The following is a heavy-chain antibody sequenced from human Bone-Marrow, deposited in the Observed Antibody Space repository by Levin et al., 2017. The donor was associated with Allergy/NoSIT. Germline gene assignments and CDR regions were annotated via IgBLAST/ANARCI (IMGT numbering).Heavy chain of an antibody. V-gene: IGHV1-2*06. Sequence: PGGSLRLSCKASGYTFTGYYMHWVRQAPGQGLEWMGRINPNSGGTNYAQKFQGRVTMTRDTSISAAYMELSRLRSDDTAVYYCARSPRYCSGGSCLKPFDYWGQGTLVTVSS. CDR3: ARSPRYCSGGSCLKPFDY. CDR2: INPNSGGT. J-gene: IGHJ4*02. D-gene: IGHD2-15*01. CDR1: GYTFTGYY.